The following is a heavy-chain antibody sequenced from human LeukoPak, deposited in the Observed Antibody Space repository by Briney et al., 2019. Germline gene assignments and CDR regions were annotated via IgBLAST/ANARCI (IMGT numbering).Heavy chain of an antibody. D-gene: IGHD3-22*01. CDR2: IRSNSDGGTI. Sequence: PGGSLRLSCAASGFTFSSYAMSWVRQAPGKGLEWVGRIRSNSDGGTIDYAAPVKGRFTLSRDDSKTTLYLQMNSLQTEDTAVYYCATDFCDSTWGQGTLVTVSS. CDR1: GFTFSSYA. CDR3: ATDFCDST. V-gene: IGHV3-15*01. J-gene: IGHJ5*02.